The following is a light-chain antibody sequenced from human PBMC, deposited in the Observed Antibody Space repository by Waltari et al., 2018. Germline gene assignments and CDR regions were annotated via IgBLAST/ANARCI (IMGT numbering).Light chain of an antibody. CDR1: QDISNY. V-gene: IGKV1-16*01. CDR2: DAS. Sequence: DIQMTQSPSSLSASVGDRVTITCRASQDISNYLAWFQQKPGKAPKSLIYDASTLQSGVPSRFSGSGSETDFTLTISSLQPEDCATYYCQHYSRYPITFGQGTRLEIK. CDR3: QHYSRYPIT. J-gene: IGKJ5*01.